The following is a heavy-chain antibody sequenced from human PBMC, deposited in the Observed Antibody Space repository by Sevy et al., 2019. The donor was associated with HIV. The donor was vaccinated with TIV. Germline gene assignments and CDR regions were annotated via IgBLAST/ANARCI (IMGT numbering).Heavy chain of an antibody. D-gene: IGHD4-4*01. V-gene: IGHV4-34*01. J-gene: IGHJ4*02. CDR2: INHSGST. CDR3: ARGVTVTTVPYYFDY. CDR1: SGSFSAYY. Sequence: SETLSLTCAVYSGSFSAYYWSWIRQPPGKGLEWIGEINHSGSTNYNPSLKSRVTISLHTSKNQFSLKLTSVTAADTAVYYCARGVTVTTVPYYFDYWVQGTLVTVSS.